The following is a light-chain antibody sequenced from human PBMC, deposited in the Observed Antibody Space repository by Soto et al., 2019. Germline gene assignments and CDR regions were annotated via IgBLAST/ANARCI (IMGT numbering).Light chain of an antibody. CDR2: HAS. CDR1: QSVSSY. J-gene: IGKJ1*01. CDR3: QQHNSYSWT. Sequence: EIVLTHSPATLSLSPGEIATLSCRASQSVSSYLACYQQRPGQAPRLLIYHASNRATGIPARFSGSGSGTEFTLTISSLEPEDFAVYYCQQHNSYSWTFGQGTKVDIK. V-gene: IGKV3-11*01.